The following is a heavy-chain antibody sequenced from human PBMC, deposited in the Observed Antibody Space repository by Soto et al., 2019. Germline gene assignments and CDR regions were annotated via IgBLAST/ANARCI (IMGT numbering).Heavy chain of an antibody. Sequence: ASVKVSCKASGYTFTGYYMHWVRQAPGQGLEWMGWINPNSGGTNYAQKFQGWVTMTRDTSISTAYMELSRLRSDDTAVYYCARARQWLVGGDLDYWGQGTLVTVSS. D-gene: IGHD6-19*01. CDR3: ARARQWLVGGDLDY. CDR2: INPNSGGT. V-gene: IGHV1-2*04. J-gene: IGHJ4*02. CDR1: GYTFTGYY.